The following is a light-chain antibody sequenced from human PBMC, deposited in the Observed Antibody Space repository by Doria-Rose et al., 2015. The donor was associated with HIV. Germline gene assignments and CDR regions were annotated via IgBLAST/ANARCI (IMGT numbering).Light chain of an antibody. V-gene: IGKV4-1*01. Sequence: DIRMTQSPESLGMSLGERAALNCKSNQSLLYTSKNYLAWYQQKPGQPPNLLIYWASTRQSGVPARFSGSGSGTDFTPTISSLEAEDVAVYYCQQYYDTPSFGPGTTVDIK. CDR2: WAS. J-gene: IGKJ3*01. CDR3: QQYYDTPS. CDR1: QSLLYTSKNY.